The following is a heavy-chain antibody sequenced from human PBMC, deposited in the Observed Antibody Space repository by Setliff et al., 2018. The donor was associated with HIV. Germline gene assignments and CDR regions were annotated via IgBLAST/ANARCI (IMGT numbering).Heavy chain of an antibody. J-gene: IGHJ4*02. Sequence: PSETLSLTCTVYGGSFSGYFWSWIRQTPGKGLEWIGEINHSGSTNYNPSLRSRVSVSRDPSTKQFSLKMTSMTAADTAVYYCAAFFVTPLMTQDFWGQGTLVTVSS. CDR1: GGSFSGYF. CDR2: INHSGST. D-gene: IGHD4-17*01. V-gene: IGHV4-34*01. CDR3: AAFFVTPLMTQDF.